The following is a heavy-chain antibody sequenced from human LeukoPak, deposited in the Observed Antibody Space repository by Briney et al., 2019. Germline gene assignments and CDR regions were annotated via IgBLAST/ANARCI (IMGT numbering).Heavy chain of an antibody. V-gene: IGHV5-51*01. CDR1: GYSFPSSW. CDR3: AKQAGGDYSH. Sequence: GESLKISCKGSGYSFPSSWIAWVRQMPGKGLEWMGIVYPADSDTKYSPSFQGQVTISADKSISTAYLQWSSLKASDTAIYYCAKQAGGDYSHWGQGTLVTVSS. J-gene: IGHJ4*02. CDR2: VYPADSDT. D-gene: IGHD4-17*01.